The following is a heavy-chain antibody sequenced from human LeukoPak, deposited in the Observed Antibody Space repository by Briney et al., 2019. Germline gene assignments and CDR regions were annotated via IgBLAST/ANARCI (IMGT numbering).Heavy chain of an antibody. J-gene: IGHJ4*02. V-gene: IGHV1-2*02. CDR3: ARQLASTTNFDY. D-gene: IGHD2/OR15-2a*01. CDR1: GYTFTGCY. Sequence: ASVKVSCKASGYTFTGCYMHWVRQAPGQGLEWMGWIDPNNDATNYAQKLQGRVTMTRDTSIITAFMELSRLTSDDTAVYYCARQLASTTNFDYWGQGSLVTVSS. CDR2: IDPNNDAT.